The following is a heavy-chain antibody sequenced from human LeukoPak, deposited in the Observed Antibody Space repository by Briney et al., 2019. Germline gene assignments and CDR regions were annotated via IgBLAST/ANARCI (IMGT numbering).Heavy chain of an antibody. CDR3: ARRTPYSSSWYGPYYYMDV. J-gene: IGHJ6*03. D-gene: IGHD6-13*01. CDR2: INHSGST. V-gene: IGHV4-34*01. CDR1: GGSFSGYY. Sequence: SETLSLTCAVYGGSFSGYYWSWIRQPPGKGLEWIGEINHSGSTNYNPSLKSRVTISVDTSKNQFSLKLSSVTAADTAVYYCARRTPYSSSWYGPYYYMDVWGKGTTVTISS.